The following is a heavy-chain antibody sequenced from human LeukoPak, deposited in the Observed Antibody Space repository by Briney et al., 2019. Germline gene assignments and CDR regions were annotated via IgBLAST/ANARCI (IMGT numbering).Heavy chain of an antibody. J-gene: IGHJ6*02. CDR2: NSYSGNT. CDR1: GGSISSYY. D-gene: IGHD4-17*01. Sequence: SETLSLTCTVSGGSISSYYWSWIRQPPGKGLEWIGYNSYSGNTNYNPSLKSRVTISVDTSKNHFSLNLRSVTAADTAVYYCARASVTKQADYYYYYGMDVWGQGTTVTVSS. V-gene: IGHV4-59*01. CDR3: ARASVTKQADYYYYYGMDV.